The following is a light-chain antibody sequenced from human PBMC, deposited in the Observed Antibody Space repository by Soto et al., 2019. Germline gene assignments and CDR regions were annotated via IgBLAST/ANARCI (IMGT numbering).Light chain of an antibody. J-gene: IGKJ1*01. CDR1: QRITRD. CDR2: GAS. V-gene: IGKV1-39*01. CDR3: QQSYSPLGTST. Sequence: DIQVTQSASSLSPSVRDIGTVRCRASQRITRDLNWYQQKPGKAPRLLIYGASRLQSGVPSRFSASGSGTDFTLTISSLQPEDFATYYCQQSYSPLGTSTFGQGTKVDI.